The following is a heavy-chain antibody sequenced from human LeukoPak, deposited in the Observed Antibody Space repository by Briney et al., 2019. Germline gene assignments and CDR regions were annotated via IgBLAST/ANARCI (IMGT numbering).Heavy chain of an antibody. CDR3: ARVVTYYYGSGSYCDY. D-gene: IGHD3-10*01. CDR1: GGSISSYY. J-gene: IGHJ4*02. V-gene: IGHV4-59*12. CDR2: IYYSGST. Sequence: SETLSLTCTVSGGSISSYYWSWIRQPPGKGLEWIGCIYYSGSTNYNPSLKSRVTISVDTSKNQFSLKLSSVTAADTAVYYCARVVTYYYGSGSYCDYWGQGTLVTVSS.